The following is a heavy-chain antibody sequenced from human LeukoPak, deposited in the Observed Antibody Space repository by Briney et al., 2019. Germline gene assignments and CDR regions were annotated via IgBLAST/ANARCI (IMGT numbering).Heavy chain of an antibody. D-gene: IGHD3-22*01. CDR2: ISAYNGNT. J-gene: IGHJ3*02. V-gene: IGHV1-18*01. CDR3: ASLKNSYDSSGYLVTDAFDI. CDR1: GYTFTSYG. Sequence: ASVKVSCKASGYTFTSYGITWVRQAPGQGLEWMGWISAYNGNTNYAQKLQGRVTMTTDTSTSTAYMELRSLRSDDTAVYYCASLKNSYDSSGYLVTDAFDIWGQGTMVTVSS.